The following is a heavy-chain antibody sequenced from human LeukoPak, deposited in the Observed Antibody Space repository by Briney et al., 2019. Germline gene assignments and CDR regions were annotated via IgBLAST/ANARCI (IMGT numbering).Heavy chain of an antibody. CDR2: ISSSSSYI. CDR3: ARGTMFPYYFDF. J-gene: IGHJ4*02. CDR1: GVTFSSYS. Sequence: GGSLRLSCAASGVTFSSYSMKWVRQAPGKGLEWVSFISSSSSYIYYSDSVKGRFTISRDNARNSVYLQMNSLRVEDTAVYYCARGTMFPYYFDFWGQGTLVTVSS. D-gene: IGHD3-10*02. V-gene: IGHV3-21*01.